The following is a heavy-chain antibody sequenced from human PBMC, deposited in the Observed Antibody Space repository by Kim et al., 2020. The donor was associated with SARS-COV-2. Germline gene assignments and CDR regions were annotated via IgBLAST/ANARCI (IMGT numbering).Heavy chain of an antibody. D-gene: IGHD3-22*01. Sequence: GGSLRLSCAASGFTFSSYAMSWVRQAPGKGLEWVSAISGSGGSTYYADSVKGRFTISRDNSKNTLYLQMNSLRAEDTAVYYCAKETTYYYDSSGYYAGDWGQGTLVTVSS. CDR3: AKETTYYYDSSGYYAGD. J-gene: IGHJ4*02. CDR2: ISGSGGST. CDR1: GFTFSSYA. V-gene: IGHV3-23*01.